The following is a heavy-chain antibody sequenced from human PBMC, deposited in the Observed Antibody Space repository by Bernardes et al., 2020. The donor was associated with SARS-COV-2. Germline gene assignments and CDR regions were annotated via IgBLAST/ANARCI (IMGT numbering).Heavy chain of an antibody. Sequence: SETLSLTCTVSGGSMTSGDYFWSWIRQPPGKGLEWIGYIFYSEAYYSPSLKSRVIISADTSKKQFSLKVSSATAADTAVYYCARFNKVREPNNYFYHGLDVWGQGTTVTVSS. CDR1: GGSMTSGDYF. J-gene: IGHJ6*02. CDR3: ARFNKVREPNNYFYHGLDV. V-gene: IGHV4-30-4*01. CDR2: IFYSEA. D-gene: IGHD3-10*01.